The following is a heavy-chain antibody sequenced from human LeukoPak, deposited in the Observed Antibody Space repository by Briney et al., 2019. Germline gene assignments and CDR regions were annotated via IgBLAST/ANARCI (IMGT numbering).Heavy chain of an antibody. CDR1: GFTFSSYW. Sequence: GRSLRLSRAASGFTFSSYWMSWVRQARGKGLEWVANIKLDGSEKYYVDSVKGRFTISRDNAKNSLYLQMNSLRAEDTAVYYCARRTSSSWYLDYYGMDVWGQGTTVTVSS. D-gene: IGHD6-13*01. V-gene: IGHV3-7*01. J-gene: IGHJ6*02. CDR3: ARRTSSSWYLDYYGMDV. CDR2: IKLDGSEK.